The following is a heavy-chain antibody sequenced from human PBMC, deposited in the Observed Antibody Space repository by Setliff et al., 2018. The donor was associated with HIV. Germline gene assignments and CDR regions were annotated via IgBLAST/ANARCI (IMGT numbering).Heavy chain of an antibody. J-gene: IGHJ6*03. V-gene: IGHV3-30*02. CDR3: AKDLRVGATYYYMDV. Sequence: GGSLRLSCATSGFTFSSHGIHWVRQAPGKGLEWVAFIRYDGNNKYYADSVKGRFTISRDNSKNTLDLQMNSLRAEDTAVYYCAKDLRVGATYYYMDVWGKGTTVTVSS. CDR1: GFTFSSHG. D-gene: IGHD1-26*01. CDR2: IRYDGNNK.